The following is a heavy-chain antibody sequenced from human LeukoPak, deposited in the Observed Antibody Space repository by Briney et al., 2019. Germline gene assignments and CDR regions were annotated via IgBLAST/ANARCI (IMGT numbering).Heavy chain of an antibody. J-gene: IGHJ4*02. D-gene: IGHD6-13*01. CDR1: GGSFSGYY. Sequence: SETLSLTCAVYGGSFSGYYWSWIRQPPGKGLEWIGEINHSGSTYYNPSLESRVTISVDTSKNQFSLKLSSVTAADTAVYYCARDQNEGIAAAGSFDYWGQGTLVTVSS. V-gene: IGHV4-34*01. CDR3: ARDQNEGIAAAGSFDY. CDR2: INHSGST.